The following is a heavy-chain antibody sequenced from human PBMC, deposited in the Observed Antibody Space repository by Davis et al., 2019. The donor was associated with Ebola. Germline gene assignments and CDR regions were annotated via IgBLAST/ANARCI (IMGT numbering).Heavy chain of an antibody. CDR2: IRYDGSEK. CDR3: AKDPGPTYGTLG. Sequence: PGGSLRLSCAASGFIFSSYGMHWVRQAPGKGLEWVTFIRYDGSEKYYADSVKGRFTVSRDNSKDTLYLQVNRLRVDDTAVYYCAKDPGPTYGTLGGGQGTLVTVSS. J-gene: IGHJ1*01. V-gene: IGHV3-30*02. D-gene: IGHD3-10*01. CDR1: GFIFSSYG.